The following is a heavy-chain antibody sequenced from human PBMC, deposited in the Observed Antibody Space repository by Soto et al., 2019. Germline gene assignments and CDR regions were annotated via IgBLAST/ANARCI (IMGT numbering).Heavy chain of an antibody. J-gene: IGHJ6*03. CDR2: INSDGSVS. CDR3: ARGDCVGGTCYSLAGSFYYDMDV. Sequence: EVQLVESGGGLVQPGGSLRLSCAASGFTFCNYWMYWVRQAPGKGLECVSRINSDGSVSSHADSVRGRLTISRDNVKNTLYLHMDILRAEDTAVYFCARGDCVGGTCYSLAGSFYYDMDVWGKGTTVTVFS. CDR1: GFTFCNYW. V-gene: IGHV3-74*02. D-gene: IGHD2-15*01.